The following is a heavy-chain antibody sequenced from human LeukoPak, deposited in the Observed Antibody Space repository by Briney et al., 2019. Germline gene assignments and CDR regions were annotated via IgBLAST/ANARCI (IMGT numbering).Heavy chain of an antibody. D-gene: IGHD5-12*01. CDR2: INPNSGGT. CDR1: GYTFTGYY. V-gene: IGHV1-2*02. J-gene: IGHJ4*02. Sequence: ASVKVSCKASGYTFTGYYMHWVRQAPGQGLEWMGWINPNSGGTNYAQKFQGRVTITADKSTSTAYMELSSLRSEDTAVYYCARGLGYSGYADYYFDYWGQGTLVTVSS. CDR3: ARGLGYSGYADYYFDY.